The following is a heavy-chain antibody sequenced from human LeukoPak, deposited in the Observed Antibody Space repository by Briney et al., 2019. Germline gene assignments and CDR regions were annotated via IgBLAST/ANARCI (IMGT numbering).Heavy chain of an antibody. Sequence: PETLSLTCTVSGGSISSSSYYWGWIRQPPGKGLEWIGSIYYSGSSYYNPSLKSRVTISVDTSKNQFSLKLSSVTAADTAVYYCAREYSSSSGRNFYYYCMDVWGKGTTVTVSS. V-gene: IGHV4-39*02. CDR3: AREYSSSSGRNFYYYCMDV. CDR1: GGSISSSSYY. J-gene: IGHJ6*03. CDR2: IYYSGSS. D-gene: IGHD6-6*01.